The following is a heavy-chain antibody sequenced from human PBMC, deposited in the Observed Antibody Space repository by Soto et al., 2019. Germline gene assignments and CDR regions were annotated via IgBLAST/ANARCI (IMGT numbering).Heavy chain of an antibody. D-gene: IGHD6-13*01. CDR2: VSHDGRT. Sequence: SETLSLTCTVSGGSISSSSYYWWSWVRQPPGKGLVWIGEVSHDGRTTFNPSLRSRVTISMDKSKNHFSLTLNSVTAADTAVYFCARTEAAAGDFDFWGRGALVTVSS. J-gene: IGHJ4*02. V-gene: IGHV4-4*02. CDR1: GGSISSSSYYW. CDR3: ARTEAAAGDFDF.